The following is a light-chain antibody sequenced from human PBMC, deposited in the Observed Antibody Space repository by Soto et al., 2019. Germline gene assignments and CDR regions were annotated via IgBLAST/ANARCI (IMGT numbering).Light chain of an antibody. CDR3: CSYTSSETVV. V-gene: IGLV2-23*02. J-gene: IGLJ3*02. CDR1: NSDVGKYDF. CDR2: EVN. Sequence: QSVLSQPGSVCGTPGQSITISYTGTNSDVGKYDFVSWYQHYPDKAPKFIIYEVNKRPSGVSHRFSGSKSGSTASLTISGLQAEDEAHYYCCSYTSSETVVFGGGTKVTVL.